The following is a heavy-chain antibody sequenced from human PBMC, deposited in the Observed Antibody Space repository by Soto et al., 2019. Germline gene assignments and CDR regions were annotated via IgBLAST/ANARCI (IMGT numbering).Heavy chain of an antibody. CDR3: ARGPSYGTAYGMDV. D-gene: IGHD3-10*01. J-gene: IGHJ6*02. CDR1: GYSFTDYY. Sequence: ASVKVSCKASGYSFTDYYIHWVRQAPGQGLEWMGWISPKSGSANFAQSFQGRISMTRDTSITTAYMELRRLKSDDTAVYYCARGPSYGTAYGMDVCGQGTTVTVSS. V-gene: IGHV1-2*02. CDR2: ISPKSGSA.